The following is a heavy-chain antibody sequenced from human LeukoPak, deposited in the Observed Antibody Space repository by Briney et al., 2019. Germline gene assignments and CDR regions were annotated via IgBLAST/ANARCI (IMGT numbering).Heavy chain of an antibody. CDR2: IKSKTDGGTT. D-gene: IGHD4-17*01. CDR1: GFTFNNVW. CDR3: TRGGYGDHTDLDY. J-gene: IGHJ4*02. Sequence: PGGSLRLSCAASGFTFNNVWMNWVRQAPGKGLEWVGRIKSKTDGGTTDYAAPVKGRFTISRDDSKNMLYLQMNSLKTEDTAVYYCTRGGYGDHTDLDYWGQGTLVTVSS. V-gene: IGHV3-15*07.